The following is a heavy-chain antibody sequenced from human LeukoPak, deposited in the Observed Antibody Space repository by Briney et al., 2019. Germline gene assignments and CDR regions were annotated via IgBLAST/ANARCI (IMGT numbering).Heavy chain of an antibody. D-gene: IGHD3-9*01. CDR3: AKENYDILTGPYYYGMDV. CDR2: MSFDGSNK. CDR1: GFTFSSYG. V-gene: IGHV3-30*18. Sequence: GRSLRLSCAASGFTFSSYGMHWVRQAPGKGLEWVAVMSFDGSNKYYADSVKGRFTISRDNSKNTLYLQMNSLRAEDTAVYYCAKENYDILTGPYYYGMDVWGQGTTVTVSS. J-gene: IGHJ6*02.